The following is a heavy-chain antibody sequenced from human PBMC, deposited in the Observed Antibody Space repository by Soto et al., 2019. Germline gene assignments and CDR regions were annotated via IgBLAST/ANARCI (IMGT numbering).Heavy chain of an antibody. V-gene: IGHV1-2*04. CDR3: ARDQYYGSGSFPYYYMDV. CDR1: GYTFTGYY. J-gene: IGHJ6*03. CDR2: INPNSGGT. Sequence: QVQLVQSGAEVKKPGASVKVSCKASGYTFTGYYMHWVRQAPGQGLEWMGWINPNSGGTNYAKKFQGWVTMTRDTSISTAYMELSRLRSDDTAVYYCARDQYYGSGSFPYYYMDVWGKGTTVTVSS. D-gene: IGHD3-10*01.